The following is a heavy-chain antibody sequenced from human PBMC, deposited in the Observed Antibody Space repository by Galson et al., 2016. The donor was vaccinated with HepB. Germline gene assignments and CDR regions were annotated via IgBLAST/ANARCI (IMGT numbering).Heavy chain of an antibody. D-gene: IGHD3-22*01. V-gene: IGHV1-69*13. Sequence: SVKVSCKASGGTFSNYAITWVRQAPGQELEWMGGIIPIFGTANYAQKFQGRVTITADEFTTTAYMELSSLRSEDTAVYFCARVPQYNYDSSGYLYFDYWGQGTLVTVSS. CDR1: GGTFSNYA. J-gene: IGHJ4*02. CDR3: ARVPQYNYDSSGYLYFDY. CDR2: IIPIFGTA.